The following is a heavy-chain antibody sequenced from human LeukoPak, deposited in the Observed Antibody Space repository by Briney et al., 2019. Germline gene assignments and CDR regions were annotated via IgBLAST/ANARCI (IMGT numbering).Heavy chain of an antibody. CDR1: GGSFSGYY. CDR3: ARERGYGSGSYYTRPYFDY. CDR2: NNHWGST. J-gene: IGHJ4*02. V-gene: IGHV4-34*01. D-gene: IGHD3-10*01. Sequence: SETLSLTCAVYGGSFSGYYWSWIRQPPGKGLEVIGENNHWGSTNYNPSLKSRVTISVDTSKNQFSLKLSSVTAADTAVYYCARERGYGSGSYYTRPYFDYWGQGTLVTVSS.